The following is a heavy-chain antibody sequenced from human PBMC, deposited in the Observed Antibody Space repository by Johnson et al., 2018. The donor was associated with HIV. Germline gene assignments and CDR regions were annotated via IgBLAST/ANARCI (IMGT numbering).Heavy chain of an antibody. CDR3: AKLRWAPRAFDI. J-gene: IGHJ3*02. CDR1: GFTFSSYG. V-gene: IGHV3-30*18. Sequence: VQLMESGGRVVPPGRSLRLSCAASGFTFSSYGMHWVRQAPGKGLEWVAVISHDGSDKNYADSVKGRFTISRDNSKNTLFLQMNSLRAEDPAVYYCAKLRWAPRAFDIWGQGTMVTVSS. CDR2: ISHDGSDK. D-gene: IGHD4-23*01.